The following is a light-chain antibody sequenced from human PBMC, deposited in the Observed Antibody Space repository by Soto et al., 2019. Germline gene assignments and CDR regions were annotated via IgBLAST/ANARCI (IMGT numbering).Light chain of an antibody. Sequence: QPVLTQPPSASGTPGQRVTISCSGSRSSIGSNTVNWYQHLPGSAPKLFIYSNNHRPSGVPDRFSASKAGASASLAISGLQSEDEGDYYCAAWDASLGGFYVFGSGTKLTVL. CDR2: SNN. CDR3: AAWDASLGGFYV. V-gene: IGLV1-44*01. J-gene: IGLJ1*01. CDR1: RSSIGSNT.